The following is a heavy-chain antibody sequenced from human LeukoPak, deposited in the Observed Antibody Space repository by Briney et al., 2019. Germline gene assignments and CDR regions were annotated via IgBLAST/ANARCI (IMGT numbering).Heavy chain of an antibody. CDR1: GFTFSSYA. Sequence: HPGGSLRLSCAASGFTFSSYAMHWVRQAPGKGLEWVAVISYDGSNKYYADSVKGRFTISRDNSKDTLYLQMNSLRAEDTAVYYCSRDATPYGDLSTLIGFWGHGTLDTVSS. D-gene: IGHD2-2*02. CDR2: ISYDGSNK. J-gene: IGHJ4*01. CDR3: SRDATPYGDLSTLIGF. V-gene: IGHV3-30*04.